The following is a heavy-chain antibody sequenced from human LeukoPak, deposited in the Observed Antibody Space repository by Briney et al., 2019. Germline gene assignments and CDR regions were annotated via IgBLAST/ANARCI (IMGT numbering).Heavy chain of an antibody. V-gene: IGHV1-69*05. CDR2: IIPIFGTA. D-gene: IGHD5-18*01. Sequence: SVKVSCKASGGTFSSYAISWVRQAPGQGLEWMGGIIPIFGTANYAQKFQGRVTMTRDTSTSAVYMELSSLRSEDTAVYYCARDMYSYTTYYFDYWGQGTLVTVSS. J-gene: IGHJ4*02. CDR3: ARDMYSYTTYYFDY. CDR1: GGTFSSYA.